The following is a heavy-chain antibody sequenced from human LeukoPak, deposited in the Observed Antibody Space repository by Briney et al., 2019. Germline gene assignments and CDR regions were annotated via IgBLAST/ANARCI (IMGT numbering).Heavy chain of an antibody. J-gene: IGHJ4*02. D-gene: IGHD6-13*01. V-gene: IGHV3-33*08. Sequence: GSLRLSCAASGFTFSDYYMSWIRQAPGKGLEWVAVIWYGGSNKYYADSVKGRFTISRDNSKNTLYLQMNSLRAEDTAVYYCAREGGEHSSPPDYWGQGTLVTVSS. CDR1: GFTFSDYY. CDR3: AREGGEHSSPPDY. CDR2: IWYGGSNK.